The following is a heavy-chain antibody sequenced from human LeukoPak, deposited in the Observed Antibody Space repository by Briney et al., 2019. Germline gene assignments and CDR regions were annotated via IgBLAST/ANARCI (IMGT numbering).Heavy chain of an antibody. V-gene: IGHV3-23*01. CDR1: GFTFSIYA. CDR2: ISGSVGST. Sequence: GGSLRLSCAASGFTFSIYAMSWVRQAPGKGLEWVSAISGSVGSTYYADSVKGRFTISRDNSKNTLYLQMNSLRAEDTAVYYCAKDLRYCSGGSCYTNWFDPWGQGTLVTVSS. D-gene: IGHD2-15*01. J-gene: IGHJ5*02. CDR3: AKDLRYCSGGSCYTNWFDP.